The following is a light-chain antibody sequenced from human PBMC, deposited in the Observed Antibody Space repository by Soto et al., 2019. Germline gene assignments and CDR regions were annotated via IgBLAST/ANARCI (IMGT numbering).Light chain of an antibody. CDR3: AAWDGSLNHIL. CDR2: SDN. Sequence: QSVLTQPPSASGTPGQMVTISCSGSSSNMGTNTVNWYQQLPRATPKLLIYSDNQRPSGVPDRFSGSKSGTSASLAITGLQSEDEADYYCAAWDGSLNHILFGGGTKVTVL. J-gene: IGLJ2*01. V-gene: IGLV1-44*01. CDR1: SSNMGTNT.